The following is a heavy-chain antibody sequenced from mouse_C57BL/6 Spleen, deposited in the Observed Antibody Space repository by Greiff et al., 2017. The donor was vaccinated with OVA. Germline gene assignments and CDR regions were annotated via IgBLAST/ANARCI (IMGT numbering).Heavy chain of an antibody. V-gene: IGHV1-76*01. J-gene: IGHJ4*01. CDR2: IYPGSGNT. D-gene: IGHD2-3*01. CDR3: AREGTGDGYYDYYAMDY. Sequence: QLKQSGAELVRPGASVKLSCKASGYTFTDYYINWVKQRPGQGLEWIARIYPGSGNTYYNEKFKGKATLTAEKSSSTAYMQLSSLTSEDSAVYFCAREGTGDGYYDYYAMDYWGQGTSVTVSS. CDR1: GYTFTDYY.